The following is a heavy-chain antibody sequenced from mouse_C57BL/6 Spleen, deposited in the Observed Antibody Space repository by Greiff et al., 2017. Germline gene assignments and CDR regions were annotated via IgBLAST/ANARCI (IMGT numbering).Heavy chain of an antibody. D-gene: IGHD2-13*01. J-gene: IGHJ4*01. CDR3: AGYYGASGDYAMDY. V-gene: IGHV2-2*01. Sequence: VKLQESGPGLVQPSQSLSITCTVSGFSLTSYGVHWVRQSPGKGLEWLGVIWSGGSTDYNAAFISRLSISKDNSKSKVFFKMNSLQADGTARYYCAGYYGASGDYAMDYWGQGTSVTVSS. CDR1: GFSLTSYG. CDR2: IWSGGST.